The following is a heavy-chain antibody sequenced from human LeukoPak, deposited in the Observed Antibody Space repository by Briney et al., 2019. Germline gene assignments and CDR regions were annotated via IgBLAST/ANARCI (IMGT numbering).Heavy chain of an antibody. V-gene: IGHV3-74*01. CDR3: FREGGD. J-gene: IGHJ4*02. CDR1: GFNFGSYW. CDR2: INSGGSGT. Sequence: PGGSLRLSCAAPGFNFGSYWMHWVRQTPGKGLVWVSRINSGGSGTSYADSVKGRFTISRDNAKNTLYLQMNSLRAEDTAIYYCFREGGDWGQGTLVTVSS. D-gene: IGHD3-10*01.